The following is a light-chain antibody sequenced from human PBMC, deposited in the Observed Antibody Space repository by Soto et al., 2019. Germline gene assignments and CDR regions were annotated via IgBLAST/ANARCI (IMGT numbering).Light chain of an antibody. CDR3: QQYDNWPRT. J-gene: IGKJ1*01. Sequence: DIVMTQSPDSLALSLGEMATISCKSSQSVSSYLAWYQQKPGQAPRLLIYGASTRATGIPARFSGSGSGTEFTLTISGLQSEDFAVYYCQQYDNWPRTFGQGTKVDIK. CDR1: QSVSSY. CDR2: GAS. V-gene: IGKV3-15*01.